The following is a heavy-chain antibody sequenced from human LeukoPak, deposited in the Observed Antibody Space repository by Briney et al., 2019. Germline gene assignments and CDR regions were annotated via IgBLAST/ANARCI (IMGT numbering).Heavy chain of an antibody. CDR2: INQDGSEK. CDR1: GFRFTSYW. Sequence: GGSLRLSCAASGFRFTSYWMSWVRQAPGKGLEWVANINQDGSEKYYGDSVKGRFTISRDNAKNSLYLQMSSQRAEDTAVYFCARDGHPFDSWGQGTLVTVSS. CDR3: ARDGHPFDS. V-gene: IGHV3-7*01. J-gene: IGHJ4*02.